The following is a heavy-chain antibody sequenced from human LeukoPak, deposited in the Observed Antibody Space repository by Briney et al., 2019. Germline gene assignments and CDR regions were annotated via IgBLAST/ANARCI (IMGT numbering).Heavy chain of an antibody. CDR1: GFTFSIYA. Sequence: GGSLRLSCAASGFTFSIYAMSWVRQAPGKGLEWVSAIRGSGGSTYYADSVKGRFTISRDNSKNTLYLQMNSLRAEDTAVYYCAADGSGDNSYGMDVWGQGTTVTVSS. CDR2: IRGSGGST. V-gene: IGHV3-23*01. J-gene: IGHJ6*02. CDR3: AADGSGDNSYGMDV. D-gene: IGHD3-10*01.